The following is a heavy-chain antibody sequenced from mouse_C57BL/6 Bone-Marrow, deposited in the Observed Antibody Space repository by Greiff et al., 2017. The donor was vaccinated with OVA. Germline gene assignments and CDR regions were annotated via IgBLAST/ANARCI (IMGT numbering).Heavy chain of an antibody. J-gene: IGHJ3*01. V-gene: IGHV1-64*01. CDR1: DYTFTSYW. CDR2: IHPNSGST. D-gene: IGHD2-4*01. Sequence: QVQLQQPGAELVKPGASVKLSCKASDYTFTSYWMHWVKQRPGQGLEWIGMIHPNSGSTNYNEKFKSKATLTVDKSSSTAYMQLSSLTSEDSAVYYCARDYDERGLWFAYWGQGTLVTVSA. CDR3: ARDYDERGLWFAY.